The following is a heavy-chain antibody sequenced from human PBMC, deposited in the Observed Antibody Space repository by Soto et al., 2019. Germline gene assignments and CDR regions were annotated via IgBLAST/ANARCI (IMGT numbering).Heavy chain of an antibody. CDR3: TRGYGDSVRDY. CDR1: GFTFSGSA. Sequence: EVQLVESGGGLVQPGGSLKLSCAVSGFTFSGSAMHWVRQASGKGLEWVGRIRSKSNSYATAYAASVKGRFTISRDHSKNTAYLQMNSLKTEDTAGYYCTRGYGDSVRDYWCQGTRVTVSS. J-gene: IGHJ4*02. D-gene: IGHD4-17*01. CDR2: IRSKSNSYAT. V-gene: IGHV3-73*01.